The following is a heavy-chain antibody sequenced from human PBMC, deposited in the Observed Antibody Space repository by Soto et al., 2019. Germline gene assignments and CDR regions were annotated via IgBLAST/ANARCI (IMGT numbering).Heavy chain of an antibody. V-gene: IGHV4-39*01. CDR2: IYYSGST. D-gene: IGHD2-8*01. Sequence: QLQLQESGPGLVKPSETLSLTCTVSGGSISSSSYYWGWIRQPPGKGLEWIGSIYYSGSTYYNPSLKSRVTLSVDTSKNQFSLKLSSVTAADTAVYYCARQGDMVYAKAWFDPWGQGTLVTVSS. J-gene: IGHJ5*02. CDR1: GGSISSSSYY. CDR3: ARQGDMVYAKAWFDP.